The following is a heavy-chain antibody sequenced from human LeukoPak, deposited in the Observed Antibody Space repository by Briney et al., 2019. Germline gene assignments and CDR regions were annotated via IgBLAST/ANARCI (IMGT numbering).Heavy chain of an antibody. CDR2: MFNSGST. Sequence: SETLSLTCTVSGGSISSYYWSWIRQSPGKGLEWIGYMFNSGSTNYNPSLKSRVTISVDTSKNQFSLKLNSVTAADTAVYYCARAGSGYSFDYWGQGTLVTVSS. CDR1: GGSISSYY. CDR3: ARAGSGYSFDY. V-gene: IGHV4-59*01. J-gene: IGHJ4*02. D-gene: IGHD3-22*01.